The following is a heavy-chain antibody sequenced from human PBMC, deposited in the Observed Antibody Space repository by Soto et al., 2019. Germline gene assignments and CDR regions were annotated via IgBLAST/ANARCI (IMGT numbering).Heavy chain of an antibody. CDR2: IYPGDSDT. CDR3: ARQDSYYYYYGLDV. V-gene: IGHV5-51*01. J-gene: IGHJ6*02. CDR1: GFNFSTYR. Sequence: GESLKISCKGSGFNFSTYRIGWVRQMPGKGLEWMGIIYPGDSDTRYNPSFQGQVAISADKSISTAYLQWSSLKASDTAMYYCARQDSYYYYYGLDVRGQGTTVTVSS.